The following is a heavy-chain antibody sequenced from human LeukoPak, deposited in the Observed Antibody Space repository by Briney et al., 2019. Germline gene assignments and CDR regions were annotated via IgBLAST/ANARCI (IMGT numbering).Heavy chain of an antibody. V-gene: IGHV2-5*01. CDR3: AHSGSYYDFWSGFLPYYYYGMDV. CDR1: GFSLSTSGVG. D-gene: IGHD3-3*01. Sequence: SGPTLVKPTQTLTLTCTFSGFSLSTSGVGVGWIRQPPGKALEWLALIYWNDDKRYSPSLKSRLTITKDTSKNQVVLTMTNMDPVDTATYYCAHSGSYYDFWSGFLPYYYYGMDVWGQGTTVTVSS. J-gene: IGHJ6*02. CDR2: IYWNDDK.